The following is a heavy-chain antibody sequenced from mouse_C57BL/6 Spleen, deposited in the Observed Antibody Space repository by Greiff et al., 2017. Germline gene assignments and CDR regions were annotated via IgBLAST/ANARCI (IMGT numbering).Heavy chain of an antibody. Sequence: VQLQQSGPELVKPGASVKISCKASGYAFSSSWMTWVKQRPGKGLEWLGRIYPGDGDTNYNGKFKGKATLTADKSSSTAYLQLSSLTSEDSAVYFCARKYYSSPYAMDYWGQGTSVTVSS. V-gene: IGHV1-82*01. CDR2: IYPGDGDT. D-gene: IGHD1-1*01. CDR3: ARKYYSSPYAMDY. CDR1: GYAFSSSW. J-gene: IGHJ4*01.